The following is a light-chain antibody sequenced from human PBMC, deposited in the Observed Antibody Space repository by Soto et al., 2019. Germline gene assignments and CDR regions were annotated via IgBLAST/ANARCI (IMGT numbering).Light chain of an antibody. V-gene: IGKV3-20*01. CDR1: QSVSSY. J-gene: IGKJ1*01. CDR3: QQYGSSGT. CDR2: GAS. Sequence: EIVFTQSPATLSLSPGERATLSCRASQSVSSYLAWYQQKPGQAPRLLIYGASNPATGIPDGFSGSGSGKDFTLTISRLEPEDFAVYYCQQYGSSGTFGQGTKVDI.